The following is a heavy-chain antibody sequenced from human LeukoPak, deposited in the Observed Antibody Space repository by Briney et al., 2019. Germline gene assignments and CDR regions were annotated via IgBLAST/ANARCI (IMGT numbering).Heavy chain of an antibody. Sequence: SETLSLTCTVSGYSISSGYYWGWIRQPPGKGLEWIGSIYHSGSTYYNPSLKSRVTISVDTSKNQFSLKLSSVAAADTAVYYCARKKGGSFDAFDIWGQGTMVTVSS. D-gene: IGHD1-26*01. V-gene: IGHV4-38-2*02. CDR2: IYHSGST. J-gene: IGHJ3*02. CDR3: ARKKGGSFDAFDI. CDR1: GYSISSGYY.